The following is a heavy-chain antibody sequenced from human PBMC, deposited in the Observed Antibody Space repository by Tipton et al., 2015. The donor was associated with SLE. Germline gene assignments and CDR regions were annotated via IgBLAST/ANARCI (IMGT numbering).Heavy chain of an antibody. CDR1: GFTFGDYA. CDR3: TRDLDYYDSSGYDYYYGMDV. J-gene: IGHJ6*02. CDR2: IRSKAYGGTT. Sequence: SLRLSCTASGFTFGDYAMSWFRQAPGKRLEWVGFIRSKAYGGTTEYAASVKGRFTISRDDSESIAYLQMNSLKTEDTAVYYCTRDLDYYDSSGYDYYYGMDVWGQGTTVTVSS. D-gene: IGHD3-22*01. V-gene: IGHV3-49*03.